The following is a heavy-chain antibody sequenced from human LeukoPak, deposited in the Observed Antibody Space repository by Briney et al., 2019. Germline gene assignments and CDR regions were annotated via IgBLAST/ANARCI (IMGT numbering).Heavy chain of an antibody. Sequence: SETLSLTCAVYGGSFSGYYWSWIRQPPGKGLEWIGEINHSGSTNYNPSLKSRVTISVDTPKNQFSLKLSSVTAADTAVYYCAREGYYYDSSGYYKYFDYWGQGTLVTVSS. J-gene: IGHJ4*02. CDR2: INHSGST. CDR3: AREGYYYDSSGYYKYFDY. D-gene: IGHD3-22*01. V-gene: IGHV4-34*01. CDR1: GGSFSGYY.